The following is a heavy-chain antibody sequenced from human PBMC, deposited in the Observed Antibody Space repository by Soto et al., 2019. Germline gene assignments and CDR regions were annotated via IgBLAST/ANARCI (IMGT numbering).Heavy chain of an antibody. CDR3: ARHAYCASDTCYYYYGLDV. Sequence: PGESLKISCKGSGYTFSNSWIGWVRQKPGKGLEWMGIVYPSDAYIRYSPSFQGQVTISADMSTNTAYLQWSSLKASDTAMYSCARHAYCASDTCYYYYGLDVWGQGTTVTVSS. CDR1: GYTFSNSW. CDR2: VYPSDAYI. J-gene: IGHJ6*02. D-gene: IGHD2-21*01. V-gene: IGHV5-51*01.